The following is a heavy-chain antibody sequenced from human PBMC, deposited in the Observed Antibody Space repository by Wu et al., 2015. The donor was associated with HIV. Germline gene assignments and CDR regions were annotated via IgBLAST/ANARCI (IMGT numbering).Heavy chain of an antibody. Sequence: VQLVQSGGEVKKPGASVRVACKASGYIFTDYGINWVRQAPGQGLEWMGWISAWDGRTNYAQNLQGRLTMTTDSSTNTAYMELKSLTSDDTAVYFCARGGHCTQGVCYHLEYWGQGTLVTVSS. J-gene: IGHJ4*02. V-gene: IGHV1-18*01. CDR1: GYIFTDYG. CDR2: ISAWDGRT. CDR3: ARGGHCTQGVCYHLEY. D-gene: IGHD2-8*01.